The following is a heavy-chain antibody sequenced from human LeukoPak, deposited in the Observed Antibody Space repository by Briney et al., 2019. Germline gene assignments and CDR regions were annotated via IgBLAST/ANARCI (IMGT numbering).Heavy chain of an antibody. V-gene: IGHV1-2*02. J-gene: IGHJ4*02. CDR2: INPNSGGT. D-gene: IGHD3-3*01. Sequence: ASVQFSCKASGYTFTGYYMHWVRQAPGQGLEWMGWINPNSGGTNYAQKFQGRVTMTRDTSISTAYMELSRLRSDDTAVYYCARDDYDFWSGYPYWGQGTLVTVSS. CDR3: ARDDYDFWSGYPY. CDR1: GYTFTGYY.